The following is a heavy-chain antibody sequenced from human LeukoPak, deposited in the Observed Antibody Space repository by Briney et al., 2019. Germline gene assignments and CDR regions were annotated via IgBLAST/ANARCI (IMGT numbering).Heavy chain of an antibody. CDR1: GYIFTGYY. J-gene: IGHJ6*03. D-gene: IGHD1-26*01. Sequence: ASVTVSCKASGYIFTGYYMHWVRQAPGQGLEWMGWINPNSGGTNYAQKFQGRVTMTRDTSISTAYMELSRLRSDDTAVYYCARAATTPPYYSYYRAVWGKGTTVTISS. CDR2: INPNSGGT. CDR3: ARAATTPPYYSYYRAV. V-gene: IGHV1-2*02.